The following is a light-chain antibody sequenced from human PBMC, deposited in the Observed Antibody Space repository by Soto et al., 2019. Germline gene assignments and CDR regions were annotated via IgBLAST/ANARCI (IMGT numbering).Light chain of an antibody. CDR3: LQHYAWPWT. CDR2: RIS. CDR1: QSVSGY. J-gene: IGKJ1*01. V-gene: IGKV3-15*01. Sequence: EIVMTQPPGTLSVFPGERVTLSCRASQSVSGYLDGFQQKPGQAPRLVLLRISTRAIGVPARFSGSGSETEFTLTISGLQSEDSGVYYCLQHYAWPWTFGQGTKVDI.